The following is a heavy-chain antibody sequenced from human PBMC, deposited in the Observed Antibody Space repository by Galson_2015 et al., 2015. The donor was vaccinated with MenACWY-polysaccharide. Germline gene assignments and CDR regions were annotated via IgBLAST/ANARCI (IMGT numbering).Heavy chain of an antibody. J-gene: IGHJ4*02. D-gene: IGHD6-19*01. CDR1: GGSVGSRRYS. CDR2: FYYSGST. CDR3: ARNCNPWYSSLPYYFDY. V-gene: IGHV4-39*01. Sequence: ATLSLACTVSGGSVGSRRYSWGWIRQPPGEGLEWIGSFYYSGSTYYNPSLKSRVTISVDTPKNQFSLNLNSVTASDTAVYYCARNCNPWYSSLPYYFDYRGQGTLVTVSS.